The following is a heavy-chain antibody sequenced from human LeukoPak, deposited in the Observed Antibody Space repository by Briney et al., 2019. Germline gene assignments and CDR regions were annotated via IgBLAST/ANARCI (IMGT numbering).Heavy chain of an antibody. Sequence: EASVKVSCKASGYTFTGYYMHWVRQAPGQGLEWMGWINPNSGGTNYAQKFQGRVTMTRDTSISTAYMELSRPRSDDTAVYYCASSITMIVVVTPAPNFDYWGQGTLVTVSS. D-gene: IGHD3-22*01. CDR3: ASSITMIVVVTPAPNFDY. J-gene: IGHJ4*02. CDR1: GYTFTGYY. CDR2: INPNSGGT. V-gene: IGHV1-2*02.